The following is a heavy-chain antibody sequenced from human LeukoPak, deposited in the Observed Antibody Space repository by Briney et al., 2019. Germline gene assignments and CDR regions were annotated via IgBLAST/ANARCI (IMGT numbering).Heavy chain of an antibody. V-gene: IGHV3-74*01. CDR2: LKSDGSST. CDR3: AREFRGSNNFDY. J-gene: IGHJ4*02. D-gene: IGHD3-10*01. Sequence: GGSLRLSCAASGFTFSSYWMHWVRQAPGKGLVWVSRLKSDGSSTSYADSVKGRFTISRDNAKNSLYLQMNSLRVEDTAVYYCAREFRGSNNFDYWGQGTLVTVSS. CDR1: GFTFSSYW.